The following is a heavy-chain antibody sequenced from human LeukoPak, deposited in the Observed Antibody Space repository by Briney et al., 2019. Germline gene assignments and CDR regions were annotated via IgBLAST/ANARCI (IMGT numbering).Heavy chain of an antibody. D-gene: IGHD1-7*01. CDR3: AREPGNYLYYFDY. V-gene: IGHV3-74*01. Sequence: GGSLRLSCAASGFTFSSYWTHWVRQAPGKGLVWVSRINTDGSSTSYVDSVKGRFTISRDNAKNTLYLQMNSLRAEDTAVYYCAREPGNYLYYFDYWGQGTLVTVSS. J-gene: IGHJ4*02. CDR2: INTDGSST. CDR1: GFTFSSYW.